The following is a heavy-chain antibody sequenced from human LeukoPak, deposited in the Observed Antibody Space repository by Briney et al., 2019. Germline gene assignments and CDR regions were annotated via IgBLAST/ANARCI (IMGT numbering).Heavy chain of an antibody. V-gene: IGHV1-24*01. J-gene: IGHJ4*02. CDR1: GYTLTELS. CDR3: ATIRNYYDSSGYYTEYYFDY. D-gene: IGHD3-22*01. Sequence: ASVKVSCKVSGYTLTELSMHWVRQAPGKGLEWMGGFDPEDGETIYAQKFQGRVTMTEDTSTDTAYVELSSLRSEDTAVYYCATIRNYYDSSGYYTEYYFDYWGQGTLVTVSS. CDR2: FDPEDGET.